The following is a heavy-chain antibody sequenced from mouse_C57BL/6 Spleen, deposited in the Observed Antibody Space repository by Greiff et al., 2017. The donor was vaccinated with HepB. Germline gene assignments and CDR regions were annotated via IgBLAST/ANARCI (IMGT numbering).Heavy chain of an antibody. V-gene: IGHV1-81*01. D-gene: IGHD2-3*01. CDR1: GYTFTSYG. CDR3: ARSYDGYYEGY. CDR2: IYPRSGNT. Sequence: LVESGAELARPGASVKLSCKASGYTFTSYGISWVKQRTGQGLEWIGEIYPRSGNTYYNEKFKGKATLTADKSSSTAYMELRSLTSEDSAVYFCARSYDGYYEGYWGQGTTLTVSS. J-gene: IGHJ2*01.